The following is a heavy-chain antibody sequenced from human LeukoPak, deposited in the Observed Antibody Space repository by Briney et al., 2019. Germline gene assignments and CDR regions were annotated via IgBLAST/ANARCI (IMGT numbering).Heavy chain of an antibody. CDR2: MPPNSGNT. D-gene: IGHD6-19*01. CDR1: GGSFSSSA. V-gene: IGHV1-8*03. J-gene: IGHJ4*02. Sequence: ASVKVFCKASGGSFSSSALSWVRPPVGQGFEWLGSMPPNSGNTGYAQTFQGRVTITSNTYISTAYMELSRLRSEDTAVYYCARGHPRAVAGTAFVYCGQGTLVAVSS. CDR3: ARGHPRAVAGTAFVY.